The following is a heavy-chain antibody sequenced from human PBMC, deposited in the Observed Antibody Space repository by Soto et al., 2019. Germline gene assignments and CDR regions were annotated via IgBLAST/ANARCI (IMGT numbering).Heavy chain of an antibody. D-gene: IGHD3-22*01. CDR3: ARDAPPHITMIAFDY. V-gene: IGHV1-69*02. CDR2: IIPILGIA. Sequence: SVKVSCKASGGTFSSYTISWVRQAPGQGLEWMGRIIPILGIANYAQKFQGRVTITADKSTSTAYMELSSLRSEDTAVYYCARDAPPHITMIAFDYWGQGTLVTVSS. J-gene: IGHJ4*02. CDR1: GGTFSSYT.